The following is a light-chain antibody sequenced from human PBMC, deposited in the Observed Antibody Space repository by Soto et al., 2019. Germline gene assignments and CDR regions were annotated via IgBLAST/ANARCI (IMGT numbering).Light chain of an antibody. J-gene: IGKJ2*01. Sequence: DIQMTQSPSSLSASVRDRVTISCRASQTIRKYLIWYQQRPGKAPKLLISAASSLQSGVPSRFSGSGYGTDFTLTISSLQSEDVATYYGLQTYSSPYTFGQGTKVEIK. CDR2: AAS. CDR1: QTIRKY. CDR3: LQTYSSPYT. V-gene: IGKV1-39*01.